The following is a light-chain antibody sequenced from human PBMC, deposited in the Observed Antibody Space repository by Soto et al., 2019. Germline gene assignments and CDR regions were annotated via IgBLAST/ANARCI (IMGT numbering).Light chain of an antibody. J-gene: IGKJ4*01. CDR1: QTISSW. V-gene: IGKV1-5*03. Sequence: DIQMTQSPSTLSGSVGDRVTITCRASQTISSWLAWYQQKPGKAPKLLIYKASTLKSGVPSRFSGSGSETEFALTISSLQPEDFATYYCQQLKIYPLTFGGGTKVDI. CDR2: KAS. CDR3: QQLKIYPLT.